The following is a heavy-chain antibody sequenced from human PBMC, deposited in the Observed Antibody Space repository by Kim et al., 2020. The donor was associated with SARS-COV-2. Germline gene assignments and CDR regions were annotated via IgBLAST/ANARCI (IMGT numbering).Heavy chain of an antibody. J-gene: IGHJ4*02. V-gene: IGHV4-59*01. Sequence: SDTLSLTCTVSSDSFSAYYWSWIRQIPGKGLEWIGYIFYSGSTNYNPSLKSRATISWDTSRNQFSLDLTSVTQADTAVYYCARSEGRASWHQFDYWGQGVLVTVSS. CDR3: ARSEGRASWHQFDY. CDR2: IFYSGST. CDR1: SDSFSAYY.